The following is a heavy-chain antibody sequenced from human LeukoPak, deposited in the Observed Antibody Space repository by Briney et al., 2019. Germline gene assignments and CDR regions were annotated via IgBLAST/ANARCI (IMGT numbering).Heavy chain of an antibody. CDR1: GGSISSYY. V-gene: IGHV4-59*01. J-gene: IGHJ4*02. Sequence: SETLSLTCTVSGGSISSYYWSWIRQPPGKGLEWIGYIYYSGSTNYNPSLKSRVTISVDTSKNQFSLKLSSVTAADTAVYYCAREPWGVGATHFDYRGQGTLVTVSS. D-gene: IGHD1-26*01. CDR2: IYYSGST. CDR3: AREPWGVGATHFDY.